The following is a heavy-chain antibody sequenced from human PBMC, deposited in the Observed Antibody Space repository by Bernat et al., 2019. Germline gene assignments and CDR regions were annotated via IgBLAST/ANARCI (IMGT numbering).Heavy chain of an antibody. Sequence: EVQLVESGGGVVQPGGSLRLSCAASGFTLDDYAMHWVRHAPGKGLEWVPLISGDGGSTYYADHVQGRFTISRENSKNSLYLQMNSLRAEETALYYWAKDVGYSGYLFVGYYCYGMDVWGQGTKVTVSS. CDR3: AKDVGYSGYLFVGYYCYGMDV. CDR1: GFTLDDYA. V-gene: IGHV3-43*02. J-gene: IGHJ6*02. CDR2: ISGDGGST. D-gene: IGHD5-12*01.